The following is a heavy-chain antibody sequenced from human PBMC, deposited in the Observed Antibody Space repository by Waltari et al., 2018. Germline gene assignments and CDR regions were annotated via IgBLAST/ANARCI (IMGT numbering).Heavy chain of an antibody. J-gene: IGHJ3*02. CDR1: GGTFSSYT. V-gene: IGHV1-69*02. CDR2: IIPILGIA. D-gene: IGHD5-18*01. Sequence: QVQLVQSGAEVKKPGSSVKVSCKASGGTFSSYTISRVRQAPGQGLEWMGRIIPILGIANYAQKFQGRVTITADKSTSTAYMELSSLRSEDTAVYYCASTAMVTNDAFDIWGQGTMVTVSS. CDR3: ASTAMVTNDAFDI.